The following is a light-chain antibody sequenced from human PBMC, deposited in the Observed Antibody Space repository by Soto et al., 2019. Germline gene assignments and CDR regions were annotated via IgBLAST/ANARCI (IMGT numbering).Light chain of an antibody. CDR2: AAS. CDR3: QKYDSAPWT. V-gene: IGKV1-27*01. J-gene: IGKJ1*01. CDR1: QGISNY. Sequence: DIPMTQSPSSLSASVRDRVTITCRASQGISNYLAWYQQKPGKVPKLLIYAASTLQSGVPSRFSGSGSGTDFTLTISSLQPEDVETYYCQKYDSAPWTFGQGTKVEIK.